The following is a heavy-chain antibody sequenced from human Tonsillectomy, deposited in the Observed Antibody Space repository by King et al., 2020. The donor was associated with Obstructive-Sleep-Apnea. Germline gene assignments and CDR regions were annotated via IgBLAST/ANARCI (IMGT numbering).Heavy chain of an antibody. J-gene: IGHJ3*02. V-gene: IGHV3-11*06. CDR3: ARDGKDYSHSSGYSQI. CDR2: ISSSSSYT. CDR1: GFTFSDFY. Sequence: VQLVESGGGLVKPGGSLRLSCAASGFTFSDFYMSWIRQAPGKGLEWVSYISSSSSYTNYADSLKGRFTISKDNAKNSLFLQMNSLRAEDTAVYYCARDGKDYSHSSGYSQIWGQGTMVTVSS. D-gene: IGHD3-22*01.